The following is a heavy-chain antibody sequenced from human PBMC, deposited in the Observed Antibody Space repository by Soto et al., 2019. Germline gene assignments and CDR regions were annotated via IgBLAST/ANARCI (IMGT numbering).Heavy chain of an antibody. J-gene: IGHJ4*02. CDR1: GFTFSSYA. Sequence: GGSLRLSCAASGFTFSSYAMSWVRQAPGKGLEWVSAISGSGGSTYYADSVKGRFTISRDNSKNTLYLQMNSLRAVDTGVYYCAKGTFTIFGVGIMVSPSPFDYWGQGTLVTVSS. D-gene: IGHD3-3*01. CDR2: ISGSGGST. CDR3: AKGTFTIFGVGIMVSPSPFDY. V-gene: IGHV3-23*01.